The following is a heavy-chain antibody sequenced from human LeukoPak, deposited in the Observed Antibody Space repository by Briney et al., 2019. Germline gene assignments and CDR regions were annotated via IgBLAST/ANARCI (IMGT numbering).Heavy chain of an antibody. D-gene: IGHD1-26*01. CDR1: GFTFTTFW. J-gene: IGHJ6*03. Sequence: PGGSLRLSCATSGFTFTTFWMHWVRQAPGKGLVWVSRINHDGNSANYADSVKGRFTISRDNAKNTVYLQMNSLRAEDTAVYYCARAGPSGHYYYYMDVWGKGTTVTVSS. CDR3: ARAGPSGHYYYYMDV. CDR2: INHDGNSA. V-gene: IGHV3-74*01.